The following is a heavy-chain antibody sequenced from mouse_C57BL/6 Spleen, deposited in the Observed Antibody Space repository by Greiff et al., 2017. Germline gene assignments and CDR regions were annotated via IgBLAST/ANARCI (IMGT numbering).Heavy chain of an antibody. CDR3: AREDYDYDDAMDY. Sequence: VQLQQSGAELVKPGASVKISCKASGYAFSSYWMNWVKQRPGKGLEWIGQIYPGDGDTNYNGKFKGKATLTADKSSSTAYMQLSSLTSEDSAVYFCAREDYDYDDAMDYWGQGTSVTVSS. CDR1: GYAFSSYW. V-gene: IGHV1-80*01. J-gene: IGHJ4*01. D-gene: IGHD2-4*01. CDR2: IYPGDGDT.